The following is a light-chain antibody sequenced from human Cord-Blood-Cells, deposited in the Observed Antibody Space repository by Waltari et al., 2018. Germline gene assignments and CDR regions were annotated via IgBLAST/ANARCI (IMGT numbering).Light chain of an antibody. V-gene: IGLV3-1*01. CDR3: QAWDSSTVV. Sequence: SYELTQPPSVSLFPGQPASITCSGDTSGSKYACWYQQKPGQPPVLVIYQDSKRPSGIPERFSGSNSGNTATLTISGTQAMDEADYYCQAWDSSTVVFGGGTKLTVL. CDR2: QDS. CDR1: TSGSKY. J-gene: IGLJ2*01.